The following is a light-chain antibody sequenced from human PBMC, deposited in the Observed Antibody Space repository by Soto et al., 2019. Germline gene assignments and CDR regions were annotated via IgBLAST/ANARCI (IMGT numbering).Light chain of an antibody. J-gene: IGKJ5*01. CDR1: QTVRNN. CDR2: DAS. V-gene: IGKV3D-15*01. CDR3: QQYNNWPPIT. Sequence: EFVLTQSPGTLSLSPGERATLSCRASQTVRNNYLAWYQQKPGQAPRLLIYDASTRATGIPARFSGSGSGTEFILTISSLQSEDFGVYYCQQYNNWPPITFGQGTRLEIK.